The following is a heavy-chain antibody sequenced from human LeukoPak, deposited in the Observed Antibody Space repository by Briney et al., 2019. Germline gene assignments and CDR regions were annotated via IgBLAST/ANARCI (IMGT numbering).Heavy chain of an antibody. CDR2: IWLDGSDK. Sequence: GGSLRLSCAASGFTFSNYGMHWVRQAPGKGLEWVAVIWLDGSDKYYVDSVKGRFTISRDNSKNTLYLQMNSLRAEDTAVYYCAKYSSSSNFYYGMDVWGQGTTVIVS. CDR1: GFTFSNYG. D-gene: IGHD4-11*01. V-gene: IGHV3-33*06. J-gene: IGHJ6*02. CDR3: AKYSSSSNFYYGMDV.